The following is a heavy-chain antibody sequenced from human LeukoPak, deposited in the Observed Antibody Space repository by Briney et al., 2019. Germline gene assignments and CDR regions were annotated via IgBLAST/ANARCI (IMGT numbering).Heavy chain of an antibody. CDR2: ISSSGGSI. J-gene: IGHJ4*02. D-gene: IGHD6-13*01. Sequence: GGSLRLSCAGSKFTFSNYATTWVRQAPGKGLEWVSTISSSGGSIFYSDSVKGRFTISRDNSRNTVYLQMNSLRAEDTAIYYCAKDYSGSWYYFDYWGQGTLVTVSS. CDR3: AKDYSGSWYYFDY. V-gene: IGHV3-23*01. CDR1: KFTFSNYA.